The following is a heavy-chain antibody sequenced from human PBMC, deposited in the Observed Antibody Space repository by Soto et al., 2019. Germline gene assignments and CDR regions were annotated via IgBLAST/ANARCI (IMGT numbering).Heavy chain of an antibody. CDR1: GFTFSSYG. D-gene: IGHD5-18*01. Sequence: GSLRLSCVVSGFTFSSYGMIWVRQAPGEGLEWVSGISTSGVITHYADSVKGRFFISRDNSKDTLYLQMNSLRVEDTAVYYCAKAGAGSTYGYYFDSWGQGALVTVSS. CDR3: AKAGAGSTYGYYFDS. V-gene: IGHV3-23*01. J-gene: IGHJ4*02. CDR2: ISTSGVIT.